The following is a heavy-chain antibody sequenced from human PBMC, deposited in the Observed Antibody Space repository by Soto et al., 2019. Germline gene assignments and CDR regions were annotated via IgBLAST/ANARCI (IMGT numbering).Heavy chain of an antibody. CDR1: GGTFSSYT. CDR3: ARDLEYGPSYYCDGMDV. V-gene: IGHV1-69*04. CDR2: IIPILGIA. D-gene: IGHD3-10*01. J-gene: IGHJ6*02. Sequence: SVKVSCKASGGTFSSYTISWVRQAPGQGLEWMGRIIPILGIANYAQKFQGRVTITADKSTSTAYMELSSLRSEDTAVYYCARDLEYGPSYYCDGMDVWGQGTTVTVSS.